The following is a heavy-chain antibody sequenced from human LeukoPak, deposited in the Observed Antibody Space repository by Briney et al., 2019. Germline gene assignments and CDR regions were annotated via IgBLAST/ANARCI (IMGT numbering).Heavy chain of an antibody. D-gene: IGHD2-2*01. J-gene: IGHJ3*02. CDR3: AGPFYCSSTSCYLAFDI. CDR2: INHSGST. CDR1: GGSFSGYY. Sequence: SETLSLTCAVYGGSFSGYYWSWIRQPPGKGLEWIGEINHSGSTNYNPSLKSRVTISVDTSKNQFSLKLSSVTAADTAVYYCAGPFYCSSTSCYLAFDIWGQGTMVTVSS. V-gene: IGHV4-34*01.